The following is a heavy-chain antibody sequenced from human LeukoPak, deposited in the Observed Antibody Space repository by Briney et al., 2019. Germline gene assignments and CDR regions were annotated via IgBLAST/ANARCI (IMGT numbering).Heavy chain of an antibody. V-gene: IGHV3-66*02. J-gene: IGHJ3*02. D-gene: IGHD3-3*01. CDR3: ARDAGGVLYYDFWSGGFAFDI. CDR2: IYSGGST. CDR1: GFTVSSNY. Sequence: GGSLRLSCEASGFTVSSNYMSWVRQAPGKGLEWVSVIYSGGSTYYADSVKGRFTISRDNSKNTLYLQMNSLRAEDTAVYYCARDAGGVLYYDFWSGGFAFDIWGQGTMVTVSS.